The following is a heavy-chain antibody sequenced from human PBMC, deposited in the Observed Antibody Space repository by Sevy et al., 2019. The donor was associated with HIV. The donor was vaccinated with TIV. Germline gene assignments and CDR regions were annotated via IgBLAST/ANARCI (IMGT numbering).Heavy chain of an antibody. CDR1: GGSISSYY. Sequence: SETLSLTCTVSGGSISSYYWSWIRQPAGKGLEWIGRIYTSGSTNYNPSLKSRVTMSVDTSKNQFSLKLGSVTAADTAVYYCARDGYSSGWGALYYWGQGTLVTVSS. V-gene: IGHV4-4*07. CDR2: IYTSGST. CDR3: ARDGYSSGWGALYY. J-gene: IGHJ4*02. D-gene: IGHD6-19*01.